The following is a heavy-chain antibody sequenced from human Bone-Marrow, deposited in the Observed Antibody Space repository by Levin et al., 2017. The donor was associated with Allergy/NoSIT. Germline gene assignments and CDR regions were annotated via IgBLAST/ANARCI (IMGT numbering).Heavy chain of an antibody. D-gene: IGHD2-2*01. CDR2: IIPIFGTA. CDR1: GGTFSSYA. V-gene: IGHV1-69*13. J-gene: IGHJ6*02. CDR3: ARAEGIVVRRSHYYYYYGMDV. Sequence: ASVKVSCQASGGTFSSYAISWVRQAPGQGLEWMGGIIPIFGTANYAQKFQGRVTITADESTSTAYMELSSLRSEDTAVYYCARAEGIVVRRSHYYYYYGMDVWGQGTTVTVSS.